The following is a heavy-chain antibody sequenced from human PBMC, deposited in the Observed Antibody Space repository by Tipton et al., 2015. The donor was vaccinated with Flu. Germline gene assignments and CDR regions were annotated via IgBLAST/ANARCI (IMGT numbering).Heavy chain of an antibody. CDR3: ARDTPYYYGSGSYDY. D-gene: IGHD3-10*01. V-gene: IGHV3-21*01. CDR1: GFTFSSYS. CDR2: ISSSSSYI. Sequence: SLRLSCAASGFTFSSYSMNWVRQAPGKGLEWVSSISSSSSYIYYADSVKGRFTISRDNAKNSLYLQMNSLRAEDTAVYYCARDTPYYYGSGSYDYWGQGTLVTVSS. J-gene: IGHJ4*02.